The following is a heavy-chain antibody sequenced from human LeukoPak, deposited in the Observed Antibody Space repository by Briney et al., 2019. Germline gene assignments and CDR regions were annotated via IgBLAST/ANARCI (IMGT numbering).Heavy chain of an antibody. CDR1: GYTFTTYY. CDR3: ARLLVYNSGGEAFDH. CDR2: ISPGGGST. J-gene: IGHJ4*02. Sequence: GASVKVSCKASGYTFTTYYIHWVRQAPGQGLEWMGLISPGGGSTNYAQKFQDRVTMTRDMSTSTVYMELNSLRSEDTAVYYCARLLVYNSGGEAFDHWGQGTLVTVSS. V-gene: IGHV1-46*01. D-gene: IGHD1-20*01.